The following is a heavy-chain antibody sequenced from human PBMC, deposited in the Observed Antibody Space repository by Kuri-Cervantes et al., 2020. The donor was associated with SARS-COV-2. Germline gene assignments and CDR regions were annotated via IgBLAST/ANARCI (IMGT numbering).Heavy chain of an antibody. CDR1: GGSISSSSYY. CDR3: ARDGGSSWDFDY. V-gene: IGHV4-39*07. CDR2: IYYSGST. J-gene: IGHJ4*02. D-gene: IGHD6-13*01. Sequence: SETLSLTCTVSGGSISSSSYYWGWIRQPPGKGLEWIGSIYYSGSTYYNPSLKSRVTISVDTSKNQFSLKLSSVTAADTAVYYCARDGGSSWDFDYWGQGNLVTVSS.